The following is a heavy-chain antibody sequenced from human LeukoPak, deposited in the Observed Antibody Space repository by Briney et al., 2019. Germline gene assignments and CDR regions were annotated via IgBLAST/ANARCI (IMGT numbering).Heavy chain of an antibody. J-gene: IGHJ6*03. CDR3: AKVGFWSGPLTRRYYYYYMDV. Sequence: PGGSLRLSCAASGFTFSSYGMHWVRQAPGKGLEGVAVISYDGSNKYYADSVKGRFTISRDNSKNTLYLQMNSLRAEDTAVYYCAKVGFWSGPLTRRYYYYYMDVWGKGTTVTVSS. CDR2: ISYDGSNK. V-gene: IGHV3-30*18. CDR1: GFTFSSYG. D-gene: IGHD3-3*01.